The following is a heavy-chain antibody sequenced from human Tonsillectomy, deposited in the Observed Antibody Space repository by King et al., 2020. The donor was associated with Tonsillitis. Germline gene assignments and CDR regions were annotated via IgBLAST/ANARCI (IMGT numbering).Heavy chain of an antibody. CDR3: AAAKWGSYFDH. CDR1: GYRFASYW. CDR2: IQPGDSDT. D-gene: IGHD7-27*01. Sequence: VQLVESGTEVKKPGESLTISCQGSGYRFASYWIGWVRQMPGKGLEWMGIIQPGDSDTRYSPSFEGQVIFSVDKSINTAYLQWISLQASDTAIYYCAAAKWGSYFDHWGQGTPVTVSS. J-gene: IGHJ4*02. V-gene: IGHV5-51*01.